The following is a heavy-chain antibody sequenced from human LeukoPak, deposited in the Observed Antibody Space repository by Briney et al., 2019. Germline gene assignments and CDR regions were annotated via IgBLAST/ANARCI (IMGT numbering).Heavy chain of an antibody. V-gene: IGHV3-23*01. CDR2: ISGSGGTT. Sequence: GGSLRLSCATSGFTFSNYAVSWVRQAPGKGLEWVSSISGSGGTTYYADSMKGQFTISRDNSKNTLYLQMNSLRAEDTAVYYCAKDPYRASSGLVDYWGQGTLVTVSS. D-gene: IGHD5-12*01. J-gene: IGHJ4*02. CDR3: AKDPYRASSGLVDY. CDR1: GFTFSNYA.